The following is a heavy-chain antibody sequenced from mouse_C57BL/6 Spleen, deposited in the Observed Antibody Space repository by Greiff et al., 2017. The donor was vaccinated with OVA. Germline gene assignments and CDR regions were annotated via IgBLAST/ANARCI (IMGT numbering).Heavy chain of an antibody. V-gene: IGHV5-17*01. CDR2: ISSGSSTI. CDR3: ARDSSYGYYAMDY. D-gene: IGHD1-1*01. Sequence: EVQLVESGGGLVKPGGSLKLSCAASGFTFSDYGMHWVRQAPEKGLEWVAYISSGSSTIYYADTVKGRFTISRDNAKNTLFLQMTSLRSEDTAMYYCARDSSYGYYAMDYWGQGTSVTVSS. CDR1: GFTFSDYG. J-gene: IGHJ4*01.